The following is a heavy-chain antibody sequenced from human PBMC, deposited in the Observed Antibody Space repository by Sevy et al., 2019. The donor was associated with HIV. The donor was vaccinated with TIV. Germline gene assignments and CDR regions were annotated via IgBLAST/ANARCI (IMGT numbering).Heavy chain of an antibody. CDR1: GFTFSSYA. CDR3: ARGFDYYYYGMDV. CDR2: ISKDGSNK. Sequence: GGSLSLSCAASGFTFSSYAMHWVRQAPGKGLEWVAVISKDGSNKYYADSVKGRFTISRDNSKKTLYLQMNSLGAEDTAVYYCARGFDYYYYGMDVWGQGTTVTVSS. J-gene: IGHJ6*02. V-gene: IGHV3-30*04.